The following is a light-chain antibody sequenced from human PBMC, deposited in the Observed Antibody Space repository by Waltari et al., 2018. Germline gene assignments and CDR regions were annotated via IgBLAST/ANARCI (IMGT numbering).Light chain of an antibody. J-gene: IGKJ4*01. V-gene: IGKV1-27*01. Sequence: DIQMTQSPSSLSASVGDRVNITCRAIQDIANYLACYQQKPGKVPKLLIYTASTLHSGVPARFSGSGSGTDFTLTISSLPPEDVATYYCQKYYGSSLPYGGGTKVEIK. CDR3: QKYYGSSLP. CDR1: QDIANY. CDR2: TAS.